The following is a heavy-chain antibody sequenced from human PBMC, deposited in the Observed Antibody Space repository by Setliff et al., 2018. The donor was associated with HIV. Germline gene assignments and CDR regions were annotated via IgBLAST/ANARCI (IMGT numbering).Heavy chain of an antibody. Sequence: GGSLRLSCAASGFTFSNFWMSWVRQAPGKGLEWVASIKQYGNEKHFVDSVMGRFTISRDNAKNSLSLQMRGMRAEDTAVYYCARQISFGLAPDDGTKSGFEYFDYWGQGTLVTVSS. CDR3: ARQISFGLAPDDGTKSGFEYFDY. V-gene: IGHV3-7*01. CDR1: GFTFSNFW. D-gene: IGHD2-8*01. CDR2: IKQYGNEK. J-gene: IGHJ4*02.